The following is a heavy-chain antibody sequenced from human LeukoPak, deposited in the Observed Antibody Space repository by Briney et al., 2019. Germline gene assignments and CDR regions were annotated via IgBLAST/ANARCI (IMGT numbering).Heavy chain of an antibody. V-gene: IGHV5-51*01. D-gene: IGHD3-10*01. Sequence: GEPLKISCKGSGYTFTTYCIAWVCQMPGKGLEWMGIIYPGDSDTRYSPSFHDHVTTSADRSTAYLQWSSLKASDTAMYYCASRKGDGELFEYWGQGTLVTVSS. CDR3: ASRKGDGELFEY. CDR2: IYPGDSDT. CDR1: GYTFTTYC. J-gene: IGHJ4*02.